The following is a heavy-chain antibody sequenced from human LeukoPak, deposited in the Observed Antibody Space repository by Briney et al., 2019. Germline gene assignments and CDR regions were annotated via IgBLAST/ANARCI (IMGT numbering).Heavy chain of an antibody. CDR3: TNGFSSSSGVHFDY. J-gene: IGHJ4*02. Sequence: PGGSLRLSCAASGFTFSSYAMSWVRQAPGKGLEWVSAISGSGGSTYYADSVKGRFTISRDNSKNTLYLQMNSLRAEDTAVYYCTNGFSSSSGVHFDYWGQGTLVTFSS. V-gene: IGHV3-23*01. D-gene: IGHD6-6*01. CDR2: ISGSGGST. CDR1: GFTFSSYA.